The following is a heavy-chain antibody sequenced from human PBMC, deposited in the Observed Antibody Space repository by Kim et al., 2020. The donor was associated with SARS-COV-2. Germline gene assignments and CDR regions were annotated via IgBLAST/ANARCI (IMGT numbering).Heavy chain of an antibody. V-gene: IGHV3-15*01. D-gene: IGHD6-13*01. J-gene: IGHJ6*02. CDR2: IKSKTDGGTT. Sequence: GGSLRLSCAASGFTFSNAWMSWVRQAPGKGLEWVGRIKSKTDGGTTDYAAPVKGRFTISRDDSKNTLYLQMNSLKTEDTAVYYCTTAVAAAGVFYYYYYGMDVWGQGTTVTVSS. CDR1: GFTFSNAW. CDR3: TTAVAAAGVFYYYYYGMDV.